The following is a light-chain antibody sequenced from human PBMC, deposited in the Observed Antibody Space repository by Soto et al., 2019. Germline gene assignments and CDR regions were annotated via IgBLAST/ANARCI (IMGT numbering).Light chain of an antibody. V-gene: IGLV2-14*01. CDR3: LSTTRSIRYV. CDR1: TSDVGGYNY. Sequence: QSALTQPASVSGSPGQSITISCTGTTSDVGGYNYVSWYQQHPGKVPKLLIHEVSNRPSGVSNRFSGSKSGNTASLTISGLQAEDEADYYCLSTTRSIRYVFGTGTKVTVL. CDR2: EVS. J-gene: IGLJ1*01.